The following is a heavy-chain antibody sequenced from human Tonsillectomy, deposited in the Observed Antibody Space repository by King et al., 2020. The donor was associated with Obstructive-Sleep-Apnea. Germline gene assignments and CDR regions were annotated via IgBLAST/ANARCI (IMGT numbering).Heavy chain of an antibody. CDR3: AKGQSIAGAQGIGAFDI. Sequence: VQLVESGGGLVQPGRSLRLSCAASGFTFDDYAMHWVRQAPGKGLEWVSGISWNSGSTGYADSVKGRVTISSDNAKNSLYLQMNSLRAEDTALYYCAKGQSIAGAQGIGAFDIWGQGTMVTVSS. J-gene: IGHJ3*02. CDR2: ISWNSGST. V-gene: IGHV3-9*01. D-gene: IGHD6-19*01. CDR1: GFTFDDYA.